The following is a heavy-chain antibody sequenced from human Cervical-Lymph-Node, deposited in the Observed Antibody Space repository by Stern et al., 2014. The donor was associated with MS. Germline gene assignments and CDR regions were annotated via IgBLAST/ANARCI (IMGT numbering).Heavy chain of an antibody. Sequence: EVQLVESGGGLVQPGESLRVSCEASAFIVSNYWMHWVRQGPGKGLEWVSHINPDGTSALYADSVKGRFITTRDNARNTLYLQMNSLRAEDTAFYYCARGMTSGAYHWGQGTLVTVSS. CDR1: AFIVSNYW. D-gene: IGHD6-19*01. V-gene: IGHV3-74*02. J-gene: IGHJ4*02. CDR3: ARGMTSGAYH. CDR2: INPDGTSA.